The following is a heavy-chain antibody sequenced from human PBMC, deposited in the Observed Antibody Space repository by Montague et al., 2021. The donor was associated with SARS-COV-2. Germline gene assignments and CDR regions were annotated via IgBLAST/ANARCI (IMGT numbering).Heavy chain of an antibody. CDR1: RFPLNQHW. CDR3: TSLTLVGPDF. CDR2: IDSAGSGT. J-gene: IGHJ4*02. Sequence: SLRLSCAASRFPLNQHWMHWVRQVPGKGLVLVARIDSAGSGTSYAGSVKGRFTVSRDDAENTLYLQMNSLRAEDTAVYYCTSLTLVGPDFWGQGTLVTVSS. D-gene: IGHD2-2*01. V-gene: IGHV3-74*01.